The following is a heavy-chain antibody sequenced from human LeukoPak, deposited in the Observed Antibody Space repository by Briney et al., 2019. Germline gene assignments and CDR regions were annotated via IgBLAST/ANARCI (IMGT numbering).Heavy chain of an antibody. J-gene: IGHJ4*02. CDR2: IYYSGST. D-gene: IGHD6-13*01. CDR3: ARYTSSWFFDS. CDR1: GGSIRSSSYY. V-gene: IGHV4-39*01. Sequence: SETLSLTCTVSGGSIRSSSYYWGWIRQPPGKGLEWIGSIYYSGSTYYNASLKSRGTISVDTSKNQFSLKLNSVTAEDTAVYYCARYTSSWFFDSWGLGTLVTVSS.